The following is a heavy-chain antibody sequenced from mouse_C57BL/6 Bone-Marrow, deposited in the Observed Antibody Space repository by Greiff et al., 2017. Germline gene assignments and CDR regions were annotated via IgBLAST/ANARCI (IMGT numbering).Heavy chain of an antibody. V-gene: IGHV2-5*01. J-gene: IGHJ1*03. Sequence: VKVVESGPGLVQPSQSLSITCTVSGFSLTSYGVHWVRQSPGKGLEWLGVIWRGGSTDYNAAFMSRLSITKENSKSQVFFKMNSLQADDTAIYYCAKNDYYGSSYWYFDVWGTGTTVTVSS. D-gene: IGHD1-1*01. CDR1: GFSLTSYG. CDR3: AKNDYYGSSYWYFDV. CDR2: IWRGGST.